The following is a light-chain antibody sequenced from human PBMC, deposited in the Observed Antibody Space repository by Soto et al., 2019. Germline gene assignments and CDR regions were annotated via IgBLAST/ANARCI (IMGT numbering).Light chain of an antibody. V-gene: IGKV3-11*01. CDR3: QHRINWPLT. Sequence: PGERATLSCRASQSVRSYVAWYQQKPGQAPRLLIYDASNRATGIPARFTGSGSGTDFTLSISNLEPEDFAVYYCQHRINWPLTFGGGTKVEIK. CDR2: DAS. J-gene: IGKJ4*01. CDR1: QSVRSY.